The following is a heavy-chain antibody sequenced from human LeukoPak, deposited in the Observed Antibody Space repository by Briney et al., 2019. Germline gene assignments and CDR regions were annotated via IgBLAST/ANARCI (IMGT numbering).Heavy chain of an antibody. CDR3: AKEPFPYCGDDCPPRYFQH. J-gene: IGHJ1*01. CDR2: IRYDGSKK. D-gene: IGHD2-21*02. V-gene: IGHV3-30*02. Sequence: GGSLRLSCAASGVSFSNDGMHWGPQAPGKGLEWVSFIRYDGSKKYYADSVKGRFTMSRDNSQNTLYMTMSRLSVQDTAVYYCAKEPFPYCGDDCPPRYFQHWGQGSLVTVSS. CDR1: GVSFSNDG.